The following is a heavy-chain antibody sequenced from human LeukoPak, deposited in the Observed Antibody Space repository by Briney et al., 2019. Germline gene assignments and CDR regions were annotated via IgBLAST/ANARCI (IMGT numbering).Heavy chain of an antibody. CDR2: IKPDGSEK. V-gene: IGHV3-7*05. Sequence: GRSLRLSCAASGFTFSGYWMTWVRQAPGKGLEWVANIKPDGSEKYYVDSVKGRFTISRDNAKDSLDLQMNSLRAEDTAVYYCASRHFDYWGQGTLVTVSS. CDR3: ASRHFDY. J-gene: IGHJ4*02. CDR1: GFTFSGYW.